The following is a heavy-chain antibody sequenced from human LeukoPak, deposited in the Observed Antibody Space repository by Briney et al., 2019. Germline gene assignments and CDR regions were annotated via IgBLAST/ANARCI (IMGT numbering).Heavy chain of an antibody. CDR3: ARRITMVRGGGWFDP. CDR2: IYPGDPDT. J-gene: IGHJ5*02. V-gene: IGHV5-51*01. CDR1: GYSFTSYW. Sequence: GESLKISCKGSGYSFTSYWIGWVRQMPGKGLEWMGIIYPGDPDTRYSPSFQGQVTISADKSISTAYLQWSSLKASDTAMYYCARRITMVRGGGWFDPWGQGTLVTVSS. D-gene: IGHD3-10*01.